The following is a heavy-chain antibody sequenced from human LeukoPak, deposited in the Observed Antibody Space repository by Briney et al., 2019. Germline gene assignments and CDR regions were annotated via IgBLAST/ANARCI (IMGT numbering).Heavy chain of an antibody. Sequence: GESLRLSCAASGLTLSGYWMHWVRQAPGKGLVWVSRINGDAISTSYADSVKGRFTVSRDNAKSTLYLQMNSLRVEDTAVYYCARARGNTYGYFEYWGQGTLVTVSS. CDR1: GLTLSGYW. J-gene: IGHJ4*02. D-gene: IGHD5-18*01. V-gene: IGHV3-74*01. CDR3: ARARGNTYGYFEY. CDR2: INGDAIST.